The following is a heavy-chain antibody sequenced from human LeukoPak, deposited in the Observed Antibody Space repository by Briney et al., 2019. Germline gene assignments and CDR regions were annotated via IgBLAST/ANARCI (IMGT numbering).Heavy chain of an antibody. CDR3: ARPRGIVAGDAFDI. CDR2: IIPIFGTA. D-gene: IGHD6-25*01. J-gene: IGHJ3*02. V-gene: IGHV1-69*05. CDR1: GGTFSSYA. Sequence: KVSCKASGGTFSSYAISWVRQAPGQGLEWMGRIIPIFGTANYAQKFQGRVTITTDESTSTAYMELSSLRSEDTAVYYCARPRGIVAGDAFDIWDQGTMVTVSS.